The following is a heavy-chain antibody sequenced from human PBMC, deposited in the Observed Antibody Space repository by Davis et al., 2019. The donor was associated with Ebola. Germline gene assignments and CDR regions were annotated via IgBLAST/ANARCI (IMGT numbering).Heavy chain of an antibody. V-gene: IGHV1-18*01. J-gene: IGHJ4*02. D-gene: IGHD5-18*01. CDR2: ISAYNGNT. CDR3: ARAMDTAMASFDY. Sequence: AASVKVSCKASGYTFTSYAMHWVRQAPGQRLEWMGWISAYNGNTNYAQKLQGRVTMTTDTSTSTAYMELRSLRSDDTAVYYCARAMDTAMASFDYWGQGTLVTVSS. CDR1: GYTFTSYA.